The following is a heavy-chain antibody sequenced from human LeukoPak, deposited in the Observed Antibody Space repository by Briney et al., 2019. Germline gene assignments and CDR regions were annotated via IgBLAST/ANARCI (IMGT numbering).Heavy chain of an antibody. CDR1: GFTFSSYW. D-gene: IGHD4/OR15-4a*01. J-gene: IGHJ3*02. V-gene: IGHV3-74*01. CDR3: AKVSLNMVNDAFDI. Sequence: PGGSLRLSCAASGFTFSSYWMHWVRQAPGKGLVWVSRINSDGSSTSYADSVKGRFTISRDNAKNTLYLQMNSLRAEDTAVYYCAKVSLNMVNDAFDIWGQGTMVSVSS. CDR2: INSDGSST.